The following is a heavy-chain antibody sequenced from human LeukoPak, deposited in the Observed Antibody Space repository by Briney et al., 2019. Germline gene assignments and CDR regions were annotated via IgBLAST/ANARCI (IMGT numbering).Heavy chain of an antibody. D-gene: IGHD3-10*01. CDR2: VDFSGGNR. V-gene: IGHV3-23*01. Sequence: GESLRLSCVASGFVFHMYGMAWVRQAPGKGPEWVATVDFSGGNRHYADSLKGRFIISRDNSRDTVYLQINSLRLEDTATYYCAREVGPGAFFDYWGQGSTVTVSS. CDR1: GFVFHMYG. J-gene: IGHJ4*02. CDR3: AREVGPGAFFDY.